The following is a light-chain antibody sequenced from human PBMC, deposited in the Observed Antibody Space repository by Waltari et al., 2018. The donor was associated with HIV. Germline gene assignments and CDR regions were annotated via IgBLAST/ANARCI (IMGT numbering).Light chain of an antibody. V-gene: IGKV1-39*01. CDR3: QESYITPLT. Sequence: DIQMTQSPSSLSASVGDRVTITCRASQSMSTYLNWYQQKPGKAAKVLIYAASSLQSGVPSRFSGSGSGTEFTLTISSLQPEDFATYYCQESYITPLTFGGGTKVEIK. CDR2: AAS. J-gene: IGKJ4*01. CDR1: QSMSTY.